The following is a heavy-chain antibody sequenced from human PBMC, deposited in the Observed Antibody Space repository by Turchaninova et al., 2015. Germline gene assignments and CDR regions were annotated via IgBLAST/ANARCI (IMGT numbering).Heavy chain of an antibody. CDR1: VGSINSSRYY. Sequence: QLQLHDSGPGLVKPSATLSLTCTVSVGSINSSRYYWGWIRQPPGKGLEWIASIYYSGSTYYNPSLKSRVTISVDTSKNQFSLKLSSVTAADTAVYYCARSYRGYYDTSGRSSFDYWGQGTLVTVSS. J-gene: IGHJ4*02. D-gene: IGHD3-22*01. CDR3: ARSYRGYYDTSGRSSFDY. V-gene: IGHV4-39*07. CDR2: IYYSGST.